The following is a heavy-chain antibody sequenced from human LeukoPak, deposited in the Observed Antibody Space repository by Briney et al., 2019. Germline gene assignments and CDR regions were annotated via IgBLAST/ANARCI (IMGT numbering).Heavy chain of an antibody. Sequence: RPSETLSLTCTVSGGSISSGSYYWSWIRQPAGKGLEWIGRIYTSGSTNYNPSLKSRVTMSVDTSKNQFSLKLSSVTAADTAVYYCATYSSSWYKGGYFQHWGQGTLVTVSS. CDR1: GGSISSGSYY. D-gene: IGHD6-13*01. V-gene: IGHV4-61*02. CDR3: ATYSSSWYKGGYFQH. CDR2: IYTSGST. J-gene: IGHJ1*01.